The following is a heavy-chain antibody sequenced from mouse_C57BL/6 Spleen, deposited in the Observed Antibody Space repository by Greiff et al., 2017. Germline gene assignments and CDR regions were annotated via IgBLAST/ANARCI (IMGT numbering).Heavy chain of an antibody. V-gene: IGHV1-18*01. J-gene: IGHJ3*01. D-gene: IGHD4-1*01. CDR3: ARGGKLGLQAWFAY. CDR1: GYTFTDYN. Sequence: VQLQQSGPELVKPGASVKIPCKASGYTFTDYNMDWVKQSHGKSLEWIGDINPNNGGTIYNQKFKGKATLTVDKSSSTAYMELRSLTSEDTAVYYCARGGKLGLQAWFAYWGQGTLVTVSA. CDR2: INPNNGGT.